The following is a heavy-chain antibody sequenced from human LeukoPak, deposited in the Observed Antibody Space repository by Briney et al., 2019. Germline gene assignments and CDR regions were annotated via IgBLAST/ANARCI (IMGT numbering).Heavy chain of an antibody. J-gene: IGHJ4*02. CDR1: GGSFSGYY. Sequence: SETLSLTCAVHGGSFSGYYWSWIRQPPGKGLEWIGEINHSGSTNYKPSLKSRVTISVDTSKNQFSLKLSSVTAADTAVYYCARDYCSGGSCFTLGYWGQGTLVTVSS. CDR3: ARDYCSGGSCFTLGY. CDR2: INHSGST. V-gene: IGHV4-34*01. D-gene: IGHD2-15*01.